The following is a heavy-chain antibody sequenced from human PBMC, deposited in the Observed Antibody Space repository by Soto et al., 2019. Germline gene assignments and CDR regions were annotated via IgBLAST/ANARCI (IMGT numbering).Heavy chain of an antibody. CDR2: VNAGNGNT. Sequence: ASVKVSCKASGYTFTSYAMHWVRQAPGQRLEWMGWVNAGNGNTKYSQKFQGRVTITRDTSASTAYMELSSLRSEDTAVYYCARGLNGYLHYFDYWGQGTPVTVSS. V-gene: IGHV1-3*01. CDR3: ARGLNGYLHYFDY. D-gene: IGHD5-18*01. J-gene: IGHJ4*02. CDR1: GYTFTSYA.